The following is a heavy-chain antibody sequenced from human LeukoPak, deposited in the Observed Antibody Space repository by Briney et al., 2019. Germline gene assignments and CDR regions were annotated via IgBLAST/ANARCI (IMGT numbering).Heavy chain of an antibody. CDR2: FGPQVGET. CDR1: RSSLTKIS. J-gene: IGHJ4*02. Sequence: GASVKVSCKVSRSSLTKISIAWVRQAPGKGLECMGTFGPQVGETIHAQKLQGRLKMTADTSTDTAYMEINSLQSEDTAVYYCATGAMVYEYWGQGTLATVSS. V-gene: IGHV1-24*01. CDR3: ATGAMVYEY. D-gene: IGHD3-10*01.